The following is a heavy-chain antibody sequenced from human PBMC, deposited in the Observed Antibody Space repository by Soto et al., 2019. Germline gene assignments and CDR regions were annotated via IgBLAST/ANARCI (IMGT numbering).Heavy chain of an antibody. CDR2: ISAYNGNT. Sequence: ASVKVSCKASGYTFTSYGISWVRQAPGQGLEWMGWISAYNGNTNYAQKLQGRVTMTTDTSTSTAYMELRSLRSDDTAVYYCARGRSITIFGVVTGHNDAFDIWGQGTMVNVSS. CDR1: GYTFTSYG. CDR3: ARGRSITIFGVVTGHNDAFDI. D-gene: IGHD3-3*01. V-gene: IGHV1-18*04. J-gene: IGHJ3*02.